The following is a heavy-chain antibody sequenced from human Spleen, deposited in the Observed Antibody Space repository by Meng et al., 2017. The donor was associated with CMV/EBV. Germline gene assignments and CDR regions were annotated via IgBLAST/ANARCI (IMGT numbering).Heavy chain of an antibody. D-gene: IGHD3/OR15-3a*01. CDR1: GFTFSSYS. Sequence: GGSLRLSCAASGFTFSSYSMNWVRQAPGKGLEWVSHIRDSSSTIHYADSVKGRFTISRDNAKNSLFLQMNSLRAEDTAVYYCARSRFDVWTGYDYFDYWGQGTLVTVSS. V-gene: IGHV3-48*04. CDR2: IRDSSSTI. J-gene: IGHJ4*02. CDR3: ARSRFDVWTGYDYFDY.